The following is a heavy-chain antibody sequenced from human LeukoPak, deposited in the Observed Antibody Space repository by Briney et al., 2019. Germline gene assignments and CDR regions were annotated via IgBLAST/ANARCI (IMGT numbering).Heavy chain of an antibody. V-gene: IGHV3-21*01. J-gene: IGHJ4*02. CDR2: ISSSSSYI. CDR3: AREGRTHDYSNPLDY. D-gene: IGHD4-11*01. Sequence: KPGGSLRLSCAASGFTFSSYSMNWVRQAPGKGLEWVSSISSSSSYIYYADSVKGRFTISRDNAKSSLFLQMNSLRAEDTAVYYCAREGRTHDYSNPLDYWGQGTLVTVSS. CDR1: GFTFSSYS.